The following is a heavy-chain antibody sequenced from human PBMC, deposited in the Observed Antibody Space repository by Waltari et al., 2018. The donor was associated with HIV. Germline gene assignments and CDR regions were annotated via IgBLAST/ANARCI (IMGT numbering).Heavy chain of an antibody. J-gene: IGHJ6*02. CDR1: DGSFIGYY. Sequence: QVRLQEWGTGVLKPSETLSLSCAMYDGSFIGYYWTWIRQSPGRCLQWIGEINHAGATNYNPSLRSRLIFSIDTSKKQFYMKLTSVTVADTATYFCARGYAAAAPYFGLDVWGQGTTVTVSS. CDR2: INHAGAT. CDR3: ARGYAAAAPYFGLDV. V-gene: IGHV4-34*01. D-gene: IGHD6-13*01.